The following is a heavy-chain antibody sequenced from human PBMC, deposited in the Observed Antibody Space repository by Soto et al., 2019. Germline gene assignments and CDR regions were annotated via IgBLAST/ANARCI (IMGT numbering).Heavy chain of an antibody. J-gene: IGHJ4*02. Sequence: GGSLRLSCAASGFSFSSYSMNWVRQAPGKGLEWVSSISSSSSYIYYADSVKGRFTISRDNAKNSLYLQMNSLRAEDTAVYYCATLPPRIVVVVLPIPSWGQGTLVTVSS. D-gene: IGHD2-15*01. CDR2: ISSSSSYI. V-gene: IGHV3-21*04. CDR3: ATLPPRIVVVVLPIPS. CDR1: GFSFSSYS.